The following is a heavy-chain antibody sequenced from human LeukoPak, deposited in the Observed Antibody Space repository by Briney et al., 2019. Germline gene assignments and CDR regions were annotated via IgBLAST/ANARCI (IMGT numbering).Heavy chain of an antibody. CDR1: GGTFSSYA. D-gene: IGHD5-18*01. Sequence: SVKVSCKASGGTFSSYAISWVRQAPGQGLEWMGRIIPIFGIANYAQKFQGRVTITADKSTSTAYMELSSLRSEDTAVYYCARDPDSCGTDFDYWGRGTLVTVSS. V-gene: IGHV1-69*04. J-gene: IGHJ4*02. CDR3: ARDPDSCGTDFDY. CDR2: IIPIFGIA.